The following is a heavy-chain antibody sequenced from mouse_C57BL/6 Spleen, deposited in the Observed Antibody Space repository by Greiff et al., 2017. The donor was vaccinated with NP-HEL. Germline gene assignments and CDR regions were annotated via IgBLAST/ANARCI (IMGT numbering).Heavy chain of an antibody. CDR2: INPSNGGP. J-gene: IGHJ1*03. CDR1: GYTFTSYW. V-gene: IGHV1-53*01. Sequence: QVQLQQPGTELVKPGASVKLSCKASGYTFTSYWMHWVKQRPGQGLEWIGNINPSNGGPNYNEKFQSKATLTVDKSSSTAYMQLSSLTSEDSAVYYCARWIYYDYDDFDVWGTGTTVTVSS. CDR3: ARWIYYDYDDFDV. D-gene: IGHD2-4*01.